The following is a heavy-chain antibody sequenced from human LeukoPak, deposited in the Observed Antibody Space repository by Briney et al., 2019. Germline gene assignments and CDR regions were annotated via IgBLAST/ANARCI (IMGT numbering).Heavy chain of an antibody. CDR3: ARIGGGELNPWDDY. Sequence: GASVKVSCKASGYTFTSYDINWVRQATGQGLEWMGWMNPNSGNTGYAQKFQGRVTITRNTSISTAYMELSSLRSEDTAVYYCARIGGGELNPWDDYWGQGTLVTVSS. CDR2: MNPNSGNT. CDR1: GYTFTSYD. D-gene: IGHD1-26*01. V-gene: IGHV1-8*03. J-gene: IGHJ4*02.